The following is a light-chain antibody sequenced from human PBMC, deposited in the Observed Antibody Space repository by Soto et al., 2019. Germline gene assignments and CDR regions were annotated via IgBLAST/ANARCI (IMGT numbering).Light chain of an antibody. V-gene: IGKV3-15*01. CDR1: QRVRDN. Sequence: EIVMTHSPAILSVSPGERVTLSWRASQRVRDNLAWYQQKHGQAPRLLIYGASTRATGIPARFSGSGSGTEFTLTINILQSEDFALYFCQQSNNWPYTFGQGTKLEIK. CDR2: GAS. J-gene: IGKJ2*01. CDR3: QQSNNWPYT.